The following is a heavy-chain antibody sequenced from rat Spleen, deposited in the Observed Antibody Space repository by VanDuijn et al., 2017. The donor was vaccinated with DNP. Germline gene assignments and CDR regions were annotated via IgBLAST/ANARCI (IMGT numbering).Heavy chain of an antibody. CDR2: ISYSGST. V-gene: IGHV3-1*01. Sequence: EVQLQESGPGLAKPSQSLSLTCSVTGYSITSNYWGWIRKFPGDKMEWIGHISYSGSTTYNPSLESRISITRDTSKNQFFLHLNSVTTADTATYYCARQPSGMDYWGQGVMVIVSS. J-gene: IGHJ2*01. CDR3: ARQPSGMDY. D-gene: IGHD1-4*01. CDR1: GYSITSNY.